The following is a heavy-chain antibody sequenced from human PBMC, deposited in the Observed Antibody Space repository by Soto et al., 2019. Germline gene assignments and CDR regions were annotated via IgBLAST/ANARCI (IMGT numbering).Heavy chain of an antibody. D-gene: IGHD3-22*01. CDR3: ARALVVVIPWYAFDI. Sequence: QVQLVESGGGVVQPGRSLRLSCAASGFTFSSYAMHWVRQAPGKGLEWVAVISYDGSNKYYADSVKGRFTISRDNSKNTLYLQMNSLRAEDTAVYYCARALVVVIPWYAFDIWGQGTMVTVSS. CDR1: GFTFSSYA. CDR2: ISYDGSNK. J-gene: IGHJ3*02. V-gene: IGHV3-30-3*01.